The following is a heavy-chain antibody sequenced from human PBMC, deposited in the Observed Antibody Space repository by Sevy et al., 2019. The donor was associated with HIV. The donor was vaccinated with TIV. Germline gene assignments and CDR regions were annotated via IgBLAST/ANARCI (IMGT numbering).Heavy chain of an antibody. CDR2: ISASGTYI. CDR1: GFTFSSYT. V-gene: IGHV3-21*01. CDR3: ARGTHDYGDFEGYGIDV. D-gene: IGHD4-17*01. J-gene: IGHJ6*02. Sequence: GGSLRLSCAASGFTFSSYTMNWVRQAPGKGLEWVSSISASGTYIDYADSVKGRFTISRDNAKNSLYLQMNSLRPEDTAIYYCARGTHDYGDFEGYGIDVWGQGTTVTVSS.